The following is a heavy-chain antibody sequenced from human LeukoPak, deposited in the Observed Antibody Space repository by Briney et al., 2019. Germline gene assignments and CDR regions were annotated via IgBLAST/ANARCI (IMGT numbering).Heavy chain of an antibody. Sequence: GSSVKVSCKASGGTFSSYAMSWVRQAPGKGLEWVSAISGSGGSTYYADSVKGRFTISRDNSKNTLYLQMNSLRAEDTAVYYCAKTRLTTVTTYYGMDVWGQGTTVTVSS. V-gene: IGHV3-23*01. CDR2: ISGSGGST. CDR1: GGTFSSYA. J-gene: IGHJ6*02. CDR3: AKTRLTTVTTYYGMDV. D-gene: IGHD4-17*01.